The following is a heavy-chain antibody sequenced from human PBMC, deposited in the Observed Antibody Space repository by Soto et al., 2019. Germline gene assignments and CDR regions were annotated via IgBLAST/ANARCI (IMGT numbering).Heavy chain of an antibody. J-gene: IGHJ4*02. V-gene: IGHV1-18*01. CDR3: ARGPGGPDGPGDY. CDR1: GYTFTSDG. CDR2: ISAYNGNT. Sequence: ASVKVSCKASGYTFTSDGISWVRQAPGQGLEWMGWISAYNGNTNYAQKLQGRVTITRDTSASTAYMELSSLRSEDTAVYYCARGPGGPDGPGDYWGQGTLVTVSS. D-gene: IGHD2-15*01.